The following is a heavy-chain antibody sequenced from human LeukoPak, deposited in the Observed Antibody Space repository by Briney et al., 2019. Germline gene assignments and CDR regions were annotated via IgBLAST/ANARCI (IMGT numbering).Heavy chain of an antibody. CDR2: INHSGST. Sequence: SETLSLTCAVYGGSFSGYYWSWIRQPPGKGLEWIGEINHSGSTNYNPSLKSRVTISVDTSKNQFSLKLSSVTAADTAVYYCARGRTGYRRHNWFDPRGQGTLVTVSS. CDR1: GGSFSGYY. CDR3: ARGRTGYRRHNWFDP. J-gene: IGHJ5*02. V-gene: IGHV4-34*01. D-gene: IGHD1-1*01.